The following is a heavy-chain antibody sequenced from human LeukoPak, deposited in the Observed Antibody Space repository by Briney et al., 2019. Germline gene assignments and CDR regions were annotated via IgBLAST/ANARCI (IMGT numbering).Heavy chain of an antibody. CDR1: GFPFDAYA. J-gene: IGHJ5*02. D-gene: IGHD3-10*01. CDR3: TRGRGAYGWFAP. Sequence: GGSLRLSCAASGFPFDAYAMHWVRKAPGKGLVWVSRISSDGRNTYYADSGKGRCTILRDTAMNTLYLHMHSLREEDTADYYCTRGRGAYGWFAPWGQGTQVTVSS. CDR2: ISSDGRNT. V-gene: IGHV3-74*01.